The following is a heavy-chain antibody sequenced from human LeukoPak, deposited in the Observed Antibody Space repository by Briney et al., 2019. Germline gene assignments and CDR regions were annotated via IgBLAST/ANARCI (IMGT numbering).Heavy chain of an antibody. D-gene: IGHD1-26*01. J-gene: IGHJ6*03. CDR3: ARTPSGLIIVGAYGTGYYMDV. CDR2: ISAYNGKT. Sequence: ASVKVSCKASGYTFTSYGISWVRQAPGQGLEWRGWISAYNGKTNYAQKPQGRVTMTTDTSTSTAYMELRSLRSDDTAVYYCARTPSGLIIVGAYGTGYYMDVWGKGTTVTVSS. V-gene: IGHV1-18*01. CDR1: GYTFTSYG.